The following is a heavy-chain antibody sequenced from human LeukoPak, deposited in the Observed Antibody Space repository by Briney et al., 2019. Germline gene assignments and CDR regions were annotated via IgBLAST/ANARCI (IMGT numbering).Heavy chain of an antibody. D-gene: IGHD1-26*01. Sequence: SETLSLTCTVSGGSISSGSYYWSWIRQPAGKGLEWIGRIYTSGSTNYNPSLKSRVTISVDTSKNQFSLKLSSVTAAGTAVYYCARAYPYSGSKGAFDIWGQGTMVTVSS. CDR2: IYTSGST. V-gene: IGHV4-61*02. CDR3: ARAYPYSGSKGAFDI. CDR1: GGSISSGSYY. J-gene: IGHJ3*02.